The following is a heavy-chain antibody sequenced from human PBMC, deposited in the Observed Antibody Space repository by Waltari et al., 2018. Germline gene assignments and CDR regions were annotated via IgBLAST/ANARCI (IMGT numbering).Heavy chain of an antibody. CDR1: GYSISSGYY. J-gene: IGHJ4*02. Sequence: QVQLQESGPGLVKPSETLSLTCAVSGYSISSGYYWGWIRQPPGKGLEWIGSIYHSGSTYYNPSLKSRVTISVDTSKNQFSLKLSSVTAADTAVYYCARHAHGSSWYFDYWGQGTLVTVSS. CDR3: ARHAHGSSWYFDY. CDR2: IYHSGST. D-gene: IGHD6-13*01. V-gene: IGHV4-38-2*01.